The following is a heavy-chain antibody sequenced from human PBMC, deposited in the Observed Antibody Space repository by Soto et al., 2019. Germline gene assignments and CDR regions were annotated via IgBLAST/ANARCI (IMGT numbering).Heavy chain of an antibody. CDR3: ARVTAVALVDG. J-gene: IGHJ4*02. D-gene: IGHD6-19*01. CDR2: INHSGST. Sequence: SETLSLTCAVYGGSFSGYYWSWIRQPPGKGLEWIGEINHSGSTNYNPSLKSRVTISVDTSKNQFSLKLSSVTAADTAVYYCARVTAVALVDGWGQGTLVTVSS. CDR1: GGSFSGYY. V-gene: IGHV4-34*01.